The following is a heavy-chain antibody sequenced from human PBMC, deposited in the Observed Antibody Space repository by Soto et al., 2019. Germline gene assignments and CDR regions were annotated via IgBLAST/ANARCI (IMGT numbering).Heavy chain of an antibody. Sequence: ASVKVSCKASGCTFTSYYMRWVRQAPGQGLEWMGIINPSGGSTSYAQKFQGRVTMTRDTSTSTVYMELSSLRSEDTAVYYCASSRIAADDAFDIWGQGTMVTVSS. CDR1: GCTFTSYY. J-gene: IGHJ3*02. V-gene: IGHV1-46*03. D-gene: IGHD6-13*01. CDR2: INPSGGST. CDR3: ASSRIAADDAFDI.